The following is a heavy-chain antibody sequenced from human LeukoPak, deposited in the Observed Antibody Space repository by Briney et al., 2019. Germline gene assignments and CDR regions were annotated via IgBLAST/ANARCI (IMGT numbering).Heavy chain of an antibody. CDR1: GFTCSSSW. CDR2: IKQDGSEK. V-gene: IGHV3-7*01. J-gene: IGHJ4*02. Sequence: PGGSLRLSCAASGFTCSSSWMSWVRQAPGKGLEWVANIKQDGSEKYYLDSVKGRFTISRDNAKNSLYLQMNSLGAEDTAVFYCARGGSNFDYWGQGTLVTVSS. D-gene: IGHD3-10*01. CDR3: ARGGSNFDY.